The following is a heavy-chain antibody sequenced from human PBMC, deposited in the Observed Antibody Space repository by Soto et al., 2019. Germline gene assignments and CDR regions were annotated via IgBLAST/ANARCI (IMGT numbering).Heavy chain of an antibody. CDR3: TKAALERAQTQDLAY. V-gene: IGHV3-9*01. CDR1: GFTFDDYA. CDR2: ITWNSGSV. J-gene: IGHJ4*01. Sequence: EVQLVESGGGLVQPDRSLRLSCAASGFTFDDYAMYWVRQAPGKGLEWVSGITWNSGSVGYADSVKGRFTISRDNAKNSLYLQMTSLRSEDTAWYYGTKAALERAQTQDLAYWGQEPWSPSPQ. D-gene: IGHD3-16*01.